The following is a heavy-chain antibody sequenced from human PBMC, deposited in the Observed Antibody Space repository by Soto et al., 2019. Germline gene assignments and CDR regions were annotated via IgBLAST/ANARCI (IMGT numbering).Heavy chain of an antibody. CDR2: INADSGDT. Sequence: QAHLVQSGAEVRKPGASVKVSCQALEHTSTIYYIHWVRQARGQGLEWVGWINADSGDTTYAEDFRGRVTFTRDTSISTSHMELSRLRLDDPAMYFCATRDYDILTGYLHIWGQGTLITVSS. CDR1: EHTSTIYY. CDR3: ATRDYDILTGYLHI. V-gene: IGHV1-2*02. D-gene: IGHD3-9*01. J-gene: IGHJ1*01.